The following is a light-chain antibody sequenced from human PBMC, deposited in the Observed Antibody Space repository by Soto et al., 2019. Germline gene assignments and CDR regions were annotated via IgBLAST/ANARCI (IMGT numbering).Light chain of an antibody. CDR1: QSISSY. Sequence: DIQMTQSPSSLSASVGDRVTITCRASQSISSYLNWYQQKPGKAPKILIYAASSLRSGVPSRFSGSGSGADFTLTISSLQPEDFATYYCQQSYSTPYTFGQGTKWIS. CDR2: AAS. J-gene: IGKJ2*01. CDR3: QQSYSTPYT. V-gene: IGKV1-39*01.